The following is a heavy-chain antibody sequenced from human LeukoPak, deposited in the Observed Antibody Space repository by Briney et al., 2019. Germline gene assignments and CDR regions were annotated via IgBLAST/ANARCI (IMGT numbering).Heavy chain of an antibody. D-gene: IGHD4-23*01. CDR1: DGSFSGYY. CDR2: INHSGST. CDR3: ARAYGGNADFDY. Sequence: SETLSLTCAVYDGSFSGYYWGWIRQPPGKGLEWIGEINHSGSTNYSPSLKSRVTISVEPSNNQFSLNLSSVDAADTAGYCCARAYGGNADFDYWGQGTLVTVSS. J-gene: IGHJ4*02. V-gene: IGHV4-34*01.